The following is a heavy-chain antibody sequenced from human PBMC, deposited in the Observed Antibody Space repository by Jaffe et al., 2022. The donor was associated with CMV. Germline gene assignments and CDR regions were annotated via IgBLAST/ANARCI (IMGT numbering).Heavy chain of an antibody. CDR2: INPSGGST. Sequence: QVQLVQSGAEVKKPGASVKVSCKASGYTFTSYYMHWVRQAPGQGLEWMGIINPSGGSTSYAQKFQGRVTMTRDTSTSTVYMELSSLRSEDTAVYYCARAHKHLDGYKSPGDYWGQGTLVTVSS. J-gene: IGHJ4*02. CDR1: GYTFTSYY. V-gene: IGHV1-46*01. D-gene: IGHD5-12*01. CDR3: ARAHKHLDGYKSPGDY.